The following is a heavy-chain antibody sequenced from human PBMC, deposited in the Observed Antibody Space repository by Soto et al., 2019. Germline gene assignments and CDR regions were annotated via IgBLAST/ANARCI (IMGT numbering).Heavy chain of an antibody. Sequence: GGSLRLSCAASGFTFSSYSMNWVRQAPGKGLEWVSSISSSSSYIYYADSVKGRFTISRDNAKNSLYLQMNSLRAEDTAVYYCARAGYDFWSGPPGGMDVWGQGTTVTVSS. V-gene: IGHV3-21*01. D-gene: IGHD3-3*01. J-gene: IGHJ6*02. CDR2: ISSSSSYI. CDR3: ARAGYDFWSGPPGGMDV. CDR1: GFTFSSYS.